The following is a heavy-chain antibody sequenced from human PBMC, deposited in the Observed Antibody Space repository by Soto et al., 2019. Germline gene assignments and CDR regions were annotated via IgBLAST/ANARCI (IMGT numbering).Heavy chain of an antibody. J-gene: IGHJ4*02. V-gene: IGHV1-46*03. Sequence: QVQLVQSGAEVKNPGASVKVSCKASGYTFASYYIHWVRQAPGQGLDWMGIINPSSGTTDYAQKLKGRVTMTRDTSTSTVFMELTSLRSEDTAVYYCARERHGECYFEYWGQGTLVTVSS. D-gene: IGHD4-17*01. CDR2: INPSSGTT. CDR3: ARERHGECYFEY. CDR1: GYTFASYY.